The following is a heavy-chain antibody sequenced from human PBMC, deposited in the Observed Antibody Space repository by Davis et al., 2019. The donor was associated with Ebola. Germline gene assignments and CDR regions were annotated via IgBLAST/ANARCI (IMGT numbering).Heavy chain of an antibody. Sequence: GESLKISCAASGFTFSGYWMRWFRQAPGKGLEWVASIKQDGSEMSYVDSVKGQFTISRDNARNSLYLDMNSLRAEDTAVYYCARGLWSGSALGLDCWGQGALVTVSS. V-gene: IGHV3-7*01. CDR2: IKQDGSEM. D-gene: IGHD3-3*01. CDR3: ARGLWSGSALGLDC. J-gene: IGHJ4*02. CDR1: GFTFSGYW.